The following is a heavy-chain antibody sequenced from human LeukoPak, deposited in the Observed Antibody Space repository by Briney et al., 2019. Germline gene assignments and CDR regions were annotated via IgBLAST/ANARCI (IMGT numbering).Heavy chain of an antibody. Sequence: ASVNVSCKASGYTFTSYGISWVRQAPGQGLEWMGWISAYNGNTNYAQKLQGRVTMTTDTSTNTAYMELRSLRSDDTAVYYCAREGVQGWLRHTNFDYWGQGTLVTVSS. V-gene: IGHV1-18*01. CDR1: GYTFTSYG. D-gene: IGHD5-12*01. CDR3: AREGVQGWLRHTNFDY. J-gene: IGHJ4*02. CDR2: ISAYNGNT.